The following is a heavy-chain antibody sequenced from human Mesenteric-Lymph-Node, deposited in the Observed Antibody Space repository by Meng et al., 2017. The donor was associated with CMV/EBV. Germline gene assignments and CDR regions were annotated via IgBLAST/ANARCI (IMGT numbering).Heavy chain of an antibody. J-gene: IGHJ4*02. Sequence: QLRLQASGPGLVQPSETLSPSCIVSGDSISNSTYYWTWIRQPPGKGLEWIGSVHHSGTTYYNPSLKGRLTISVDTSANLFSLRLTSVTAADTATYYCARRGNYDSDYSEYWGQGTLVTVSS. CDR1: GDSISNSTYY. V-gene: IGHV4-39*01. CDR3: ARRGNYDSDYSEY. D-gene: IGHD3-22*01. CDR2: VHHSGTT.